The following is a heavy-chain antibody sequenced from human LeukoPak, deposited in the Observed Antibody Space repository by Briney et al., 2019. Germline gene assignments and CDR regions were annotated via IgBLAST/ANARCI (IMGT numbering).Heavy chain of an antibody. V-gene: IGHV3-11*01. CDR3: ATGGAGFDT. CDR1: GFTFNDYY. Sequence: GGSLRLSCAASGFTFNDYYMSWIRQAPGKGLEWLSYINIGGTNTHYADSVKGRFTISRDTAKKYLYLEMNNLRAEDTAVYYCATGGAGFDTWGQGVLVTVSS. D-gene: IGHD5-12*01. CDR2: INIGGTNT. J-gene: IGHJ5*02.